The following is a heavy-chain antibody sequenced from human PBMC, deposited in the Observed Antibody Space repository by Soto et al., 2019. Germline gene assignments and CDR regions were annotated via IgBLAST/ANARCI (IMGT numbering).Heavy chain of an antibody. J-gene: IGHJ3*02. CDR1: GYTFTSYG. CDR2: ISAYNGNT. CDR3: ARVPYDLEWISLRLHAFDI. V-gene: IGHV1-18*01. Sequence: ASVKVSCKASGYTFTSYGISWVRQAPGQGLEWMGWISAYNGNTNYAQKLQGRVTMTTDTSTSTAYMELRSLRSDDTAVYYCARVPYDLEWISLRLHAFDIWGQGTMVTVSS. D-gene: IGHD3-3*01.